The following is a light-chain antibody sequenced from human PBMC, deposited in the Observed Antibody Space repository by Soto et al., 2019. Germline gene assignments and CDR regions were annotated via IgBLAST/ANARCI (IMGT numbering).Light chain of an antibody. CDR1: QSVSSSY. CDR2: GAS. J-gene: IGKJ2*01. Sequence: EIVLTQSPGTLSLYPGERATLSCRASQSVSSSYLAWYQQKPGQAPRLLIYGASSRATSIPDRFSGSGSRTDCTITISRLEPEDLAVYYCQKYGSSPYTFGQGTKLEIK. V-gene: IGKV3-20*01. CDR3: QKYGSSPYT.